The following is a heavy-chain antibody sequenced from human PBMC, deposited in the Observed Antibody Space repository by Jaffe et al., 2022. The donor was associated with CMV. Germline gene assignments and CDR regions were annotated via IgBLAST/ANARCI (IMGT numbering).Heavy chain of an antibody. V-gene: IGHV3-23*04. CDR2: ITTSGDST. CDR1: GFTFSTYS. D-gene: IGHD1-26*01. J-gene: IGHJ4*02. Sequence: EVQVVESGGGLVQPGGSLRLSCEASGFTFSTYSMSWVRQAPGKGLEWVSGITTSGDSTYYADSVKGRFTISRDNFKNTLYLQMNSLRAEDTAIYYCAKEVGSRIRGCDYWGQGTLVTVSS. CDR3: AKEVGSRIRGCDY.